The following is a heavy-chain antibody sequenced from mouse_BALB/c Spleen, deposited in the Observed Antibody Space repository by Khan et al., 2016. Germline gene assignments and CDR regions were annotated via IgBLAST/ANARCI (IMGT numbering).Heavy chain of an antibody. CDR2: INTETGEP. D-gene: IGHD2-2*01. V-gene: IGHV9-2-1*01. CDR1: GYTFTDYS. J-gene: IGHJ3*01. CDR3: ASPWLGLAWFAY. Sequence: QIQLVQSGPELKKPGETVKISCKASGYTFTDYSIHWVKQAPGKGLKWMGWINTETGEPTYADDFKGRFAFSLETSASTAYLQINNLKNEDTATXFCASPWLGLAWFAYWGQGTPVTVSA.